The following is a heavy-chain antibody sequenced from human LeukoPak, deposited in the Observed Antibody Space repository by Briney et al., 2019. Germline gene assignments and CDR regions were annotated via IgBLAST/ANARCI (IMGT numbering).Heavy chain of an antibody. V-gene: IGHV1-2*02. CDR3: ARERREFFDY. D-gene: IGHD3-10*01. Sequence: ASVKVSCKASGYTFTDCYVHWVRQAPGQGLEWMGWINPNSGGTKYAQNFQGRVTMTRDTSISTAYMELSRLRSDDTAVYHCARERREFFDYWGQGTLVTVSS. CDR2: INPNSGGT. CDR1: GYTFTDCY. J-gene: IGHJ4*02.